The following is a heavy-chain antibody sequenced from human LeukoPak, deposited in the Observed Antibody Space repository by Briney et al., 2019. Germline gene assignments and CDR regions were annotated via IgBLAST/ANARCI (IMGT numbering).Heavy chain of an antibody. CDR2: INHSGST. D-gene: IGHD3-16*01. Sequence: SETLSLTCAVYGGSFSGYYWSWIRQPPGKGLEWIGEINHSGSTNYNPSLKSRVTISVDTSKNQFSLKLSSVTAADTAVYYCAREAPSYDYVWGTHSWYMDVWGKGTTVTVSS. CDR3: AREAPSYDYVWGTHSWYMDV. J-gene: IGHJ6*03. CDR1: GGSFSGYY. V-gene: IGHV4-34*01.